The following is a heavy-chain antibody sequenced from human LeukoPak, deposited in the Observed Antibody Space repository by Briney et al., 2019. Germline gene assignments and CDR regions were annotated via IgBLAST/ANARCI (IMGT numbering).Heavy chain of an antibody. J-gene: IGHJ3*02. D-gene: IGHD3-22*01. CDR1: GFTFSSYS. CDR2: ISSSSSYI. CDR3: ARDRLHYYDSSGYYPDAFDI. Sequence: GGSLRLSCAASGFTFSSYSLNWVRRDRGKGLEWVSSISSSSSYIYYADSVKGRSTISRDNAKNSLYLQMNSLRAEDTAVYYCARDRLHYYDSSGYYPDAFDIWGQGTMVTVSS. V-gene: IGHV3-21*01.